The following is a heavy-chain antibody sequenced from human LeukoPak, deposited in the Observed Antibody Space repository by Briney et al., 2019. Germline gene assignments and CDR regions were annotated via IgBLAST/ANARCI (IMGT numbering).Heavy chain of an antibody. V-gene: IGHV3-11*04. Sequence: GGSLRLSCTASGFTFGHYFMNWIRQAPGKGLEWVAFMSSSGSTIYYADSVKGRFTISRDNAKNSLYLQMNSLRAEDTAVYYCARPYCSSTSCSPGLGYYMDVWGKGTTVTVSS. CDR3: ARPYCSSTSCSPGLGYYMDV. D-gene: IGHD2-2*01. CDR1: GFTFGHYF. J-gene: IGHJ6*03. CDR2: MSSSGSTI.